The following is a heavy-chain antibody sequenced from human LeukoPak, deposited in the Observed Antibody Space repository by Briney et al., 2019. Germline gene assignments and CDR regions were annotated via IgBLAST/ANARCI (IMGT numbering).Heavy chain of an antibody. CDR1: KFTFSSYS. CDR2: IGSSSTSI. Sequence: TGGSLRLSCAASKFTFSSYSMNWVRQAPGKGLEWVSSIGSSSTSIYYADSVKGRFTISRDNAKNSLYLQMNSLRAKDTAIYYCARELPGEAFDVWGQGTVVTVSS. D-gene: IGHD7-27*01. V-gene: IGHV3-21*01. J-gene: IGHJ3*01. CDR3: ARELPGEAFDV.